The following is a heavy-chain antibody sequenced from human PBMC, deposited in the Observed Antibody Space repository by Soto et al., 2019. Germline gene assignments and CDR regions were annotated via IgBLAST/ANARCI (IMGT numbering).Heavy chain of an antibody. Sequence: QVQMQESGPGLVKPSGTLSLTCAVTGDRISRDKWWTWVRQTPGQGLEWVGEIHPSGRTNYNPSLKSRVTMSVDKSHNHFSLHLRSVTAADTAVYYCARGGDWSFDYWGQGTLVTVSS. V-gene: IGHV4-4*02. CDR1: GDRISRDKW. J-gene: IGHJ4*02. CDR3: ARGGDWSFDY. CDR2: IHPSGRT. D-gene: IGHD2-21*02.